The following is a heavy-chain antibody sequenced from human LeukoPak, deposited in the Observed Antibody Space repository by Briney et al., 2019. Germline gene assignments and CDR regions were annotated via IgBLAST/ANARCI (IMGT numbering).Heavy chain of an antibody. CDR1: GGSFSGYY. CDR3: ARPRHYYGSGSYSVGGWFDP. D-gene: IGHD3-10*01. CDR2: INHSGST. J-gene: IGHJ5*02. Sequence: SETLSLTCAVYGGSFSGYYWSWSRQPPGKGLEWIGEINHSGSTNYNPSLKSRVTISVDTSKNQFSLKLSSVTAADTAVYYCARPRHYYGSGSYSVGGWFDPWGQGTLVTVSS. V-gene: IGHV4-34*01.